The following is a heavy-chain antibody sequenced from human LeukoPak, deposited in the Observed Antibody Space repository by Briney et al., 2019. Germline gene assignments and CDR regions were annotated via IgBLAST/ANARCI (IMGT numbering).Heavy chain of an antibody. J-gene: IGHJ4*02. Sequence: PGGSLRPSCAASGFTFSDYWMHWVRQAPGKGLVWVSRINADGSSTRYADSVKGRFTISRDNAKNTLYLQMNSLSAEDTAVYYCAKLVGATTGIDYWGQGTLVTVSS. V-gene: IGHV3-74*01. CDR3: AKLVGATTGIDY. CDR1: GFTFSDYW. CDR2: INADGSST. D-gene: IGHD1-26*01.